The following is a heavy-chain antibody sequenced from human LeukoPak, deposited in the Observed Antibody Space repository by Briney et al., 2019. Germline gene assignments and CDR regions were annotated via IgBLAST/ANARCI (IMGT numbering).Heavy chain of an antibody. CDR1: GGSISSGGYY. CDR2: IYYSGST. CDR3: AREGRGNVDY. D-gene: IGHD3-10*01. V-gene: IGHV4-31*03. Sequence: PSETLSLTCTVSGGSISSGGYYWSWIRQHPGKGLEWIGYIYYSGSTYYIPSLKSRVTISVDTSKNQFSLKLSSVTAADTAVYYCAREGRGNVDYWGQGTLVTVSS. J-gene: IGHJ4*02.